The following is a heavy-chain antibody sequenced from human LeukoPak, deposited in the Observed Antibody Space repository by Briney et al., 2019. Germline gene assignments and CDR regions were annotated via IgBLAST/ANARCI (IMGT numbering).Heavy chain of an antibody. CDR1: GGSISSYY. Sequence: SETLSLTCTVSGGSISSYYWSWIRQPAGKGLEWIGRIYTSGSTNYNPSLKSRVTMSVDTSKNQFSLKLSSVTAADTAVYYCASGRSTRRGGLDLAAFDIWGQGTMVTVSS. J-gene: IGHJ3*02. CDR2: IYTSGST. V-gene: IGHV4-4*07. D-gene: IGHD2-2*01. CDR3: ASGRSTRRGGLDLAAFDI.